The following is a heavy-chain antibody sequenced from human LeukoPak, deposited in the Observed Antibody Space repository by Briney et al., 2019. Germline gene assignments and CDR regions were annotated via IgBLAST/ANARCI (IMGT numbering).Heavy chain of an antibody. J-gene: IGHJ4*02. D-gene: IGHD2-2*01. V-gene: IGHV4-4*07. Sequence: SETLSLTCTVSGGSISSYYWSWIRQPAGKGLEWIGRIYTSGSTNYNPSLKSRVTMSVDTSKNQFSLKLSSVTAADTDVCYCAREREGVVVPAAPTYFDYWGQGTLVTVSS. CDR1: GGSISSYY. CDR3: AREREGVVVPAAPTYFDY. CDR2: IYTSGST.